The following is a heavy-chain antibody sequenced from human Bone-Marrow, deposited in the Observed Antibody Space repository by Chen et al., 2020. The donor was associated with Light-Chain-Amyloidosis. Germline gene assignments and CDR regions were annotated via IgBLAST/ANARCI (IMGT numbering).Heavy chain of an antibody. J-gene: IGHJ4*02. CDR3: ATAPSYWYGD. CDR1: GYTFTGYY. V-gene: IGHV1-2*06. Sequence: QVQLVQSGSEVKKPGASVTVSSRASGYTFTGYYIHWVRQAPGQGLEWMGRIDPKSGDTNYAQKFQGRVTMTGDATITAAHMELTNLRYDDTAVYYCATAPSYWYGDWGQGTLVTVSS. CDR2: IDPKSGDT. D-gene: IGHD3-10*01.